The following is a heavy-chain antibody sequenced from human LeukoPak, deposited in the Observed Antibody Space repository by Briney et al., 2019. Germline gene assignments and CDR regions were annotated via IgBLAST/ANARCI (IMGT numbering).Heavy chain of an antibody. CDR1: KFTVSSNY. D-gene: IGHD5-12*01. J-gene: IGHJ4*02. CDR2: LYSGGIR. V-gene: IGHV3-66*02. Sequence: GGSLRLSCAGSKFTVSSNYMSWVRQAPGKGLDWVSVLYSGGIRYYAGSVKGRFTISRDNSKNTLYLQMNSLRAEDTAVYYCAKDRSGYDLDYWGQGTLVAVSS. CDR3: AKDRSGYDLDY.